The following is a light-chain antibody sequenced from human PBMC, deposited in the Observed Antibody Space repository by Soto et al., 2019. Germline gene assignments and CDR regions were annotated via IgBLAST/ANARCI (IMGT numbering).Light chain of an antibody. J-gene: IGKJ4*01. V-gene: IGKV3-20*01. CDR1: QSVSSSC. Sequence: EIVLTQSPGTLSLSPGERATLSCGASQSVSSSCLVWYQQKPGQAPRLFIYDTSRRATGIPDRFSGSGSGTDFTLTISRLEPEDFAVYYCQQYGSSPLTFGGGTKVEIK. CDR2: DTS. CDR3: QQYGSSPLT.